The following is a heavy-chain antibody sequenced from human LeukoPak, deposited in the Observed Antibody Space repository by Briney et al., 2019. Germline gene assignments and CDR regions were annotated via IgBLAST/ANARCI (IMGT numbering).Heavy chain of an antibody. CDR3: ARDTRGDCYLILDY. Sequence: PGGSLRLSCAASGFTFSSYAMTWVRQAPGKGLEWVAVIWYDGSNKYYADSVKGRFTISRDNSKNTLYLQMSSLRAEDTAVYYCARDTRGDCYLILDYWGRGTLVTVSS. V-gene: IGHV3-33*08. CDR1: GFTFSSYA. J-gene: IGHJ4*02. CDR2: IWYDGSNK. D-gene: IGHD2-21*02.